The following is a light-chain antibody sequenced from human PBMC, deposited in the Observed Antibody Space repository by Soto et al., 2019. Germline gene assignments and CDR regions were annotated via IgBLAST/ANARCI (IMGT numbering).Light chain of an antibody. V-gene: IGLV1-47*02. CDR2: NNN. Sequence: QPVLTQPPSASGTPGQRVTISCSGRSSNIGSNYVYWYQQLPGTAPKLLIYNNNERPSGVPDRFSGSKSGTSASLAISGLRSEDEADYYCATWDDSLSGNVVFGGGTKLTVL. CDR1: SSNIGSNY. J-gene: IGLJ2*01. CDR3: ATWDDSLSGNVV.